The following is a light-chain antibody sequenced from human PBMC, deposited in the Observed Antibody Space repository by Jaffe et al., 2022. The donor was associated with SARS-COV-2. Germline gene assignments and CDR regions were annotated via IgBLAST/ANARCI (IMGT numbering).Light chain of an antibody. CDR1: QGISSY. Sequence: DIQLTQSPSFLSASVGDRVTITCRASQGISSYLAWYQQKPGKAPDLLIYTESTLQSGVPSRFSGSGSGTEFTLTISSLQPEDFATYYCQQLNSYPLTFGPGTKVDIK. CDR2: TES. V-gene: IGKV1-9*01. CDR3: QQLNSYPLT. J-gene: IGKJ3*01.